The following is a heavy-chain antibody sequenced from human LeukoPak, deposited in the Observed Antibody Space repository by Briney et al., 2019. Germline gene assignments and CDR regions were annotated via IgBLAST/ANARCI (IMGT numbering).Heavy chain of an antibody. Sequence: PSETLSLTCTVSGGSISSGGYYWSWIRQHPGKGLEWIGYIYYSGSTYYNPSLKSRVTISVDTSKNQFSLKLSSVTAADTAVYYCARESWSSGYSFDYWGQGTLVTVSS. CDR1: GGSISSGGYY. J-gene: IGHJ4*02. V-gene: IGHV4-30-4*08. CDR3: ARESWSSGYSFDY. CDR2: IYYSGST. D-gene: IGHD3-22*01.